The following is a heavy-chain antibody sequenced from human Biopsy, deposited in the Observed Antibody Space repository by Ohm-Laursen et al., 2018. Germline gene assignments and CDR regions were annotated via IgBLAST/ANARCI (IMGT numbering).Heavy chain of an antibody. CDR1: GFTFDDSA. V-gene: IGHV3-9*01. J-gene: IGHJ6*02. CDR3: AKDTGTEDFRNDYSYYYYAMDV. D-gene: IGHD3-3*01. CDR2: ISWNSGYI. Sequence: SLRLSCTASGFTFDDSAMHWVRQAPGKGLEWVSGISWNSGYIGYADSVKGRFTISRDNAKNSLYLQMNSLRGEDTAMYYCAKDTGTEDFRNDYSYYYYAMDVWGQGTTVTVSS.